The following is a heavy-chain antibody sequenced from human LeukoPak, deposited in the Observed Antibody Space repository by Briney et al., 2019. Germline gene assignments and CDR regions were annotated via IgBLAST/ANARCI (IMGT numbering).Heavy chain of an antibody. D-gene: IGHD2-2*01. CDR3: MGSYYYYGMDV. CDR1: GFTFSYYG. V-gene: IGHV3-30*03. CDR2: ISDDGSNK. J-gene: IGHJ6*02. Sequence: PGGSLRLSCAASGFTFSYYGMHWVRQAPGKGLEWVAVISDDGSNKYYADSAKGRFTISRDNAKSTLYLQMNSLRAEDTAVYYAMGSYYYYGMDVWGQGTTVTVSS.